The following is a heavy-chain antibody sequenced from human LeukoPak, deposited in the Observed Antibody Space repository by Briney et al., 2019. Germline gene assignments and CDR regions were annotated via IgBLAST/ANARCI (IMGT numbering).Heavy chain of an antibody. CDR2: ISAYDGNT. CDR3: ARVILRGGQDGFDI. D-gene: IGHD2-21*02. CDR1: GYTFTSYG. Sequence: ASVKVSYKTSGYTFTSYGISWVRQAPGQGLEWMGWISAYDGNTNYAQKFQGRVSMATDTSTSTAYMELRSLRSDDTAVFYCARVILRGGQDGFDIWGQGTMVTVSS. J-gene: IGHJ3*02. V-gene: IGHV1-18*01.